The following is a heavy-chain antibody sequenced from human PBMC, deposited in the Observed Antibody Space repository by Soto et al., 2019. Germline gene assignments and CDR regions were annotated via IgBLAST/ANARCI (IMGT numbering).Heavy chain of an antibody. CDR1: GFTFSSYA. V-gene: IGHV3-23*01. Sequence: GGSLRLSCAASGFTFSSYAMIWVRQAPVNGLEFVSGISGIFGSTDYADSVKGRFTISRYNSKNTLYLQMNSLRADDTAVYYCAARYRSAWIYFDYWGQGTLVTVSS. CDR3: AARYRSAWIYFDY. D-gene: IGHD6-19*01. J-gene: IGHJ4*02. CDR2: ISGIFGST.